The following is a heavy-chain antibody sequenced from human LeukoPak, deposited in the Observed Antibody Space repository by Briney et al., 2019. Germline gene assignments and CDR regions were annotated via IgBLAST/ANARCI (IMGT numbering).Heavy chain of an antibody. V-gene: IGHV1-18*01. D-gene: IGHD4-17*01. Sequence: ASVKVSCKASGYTFTSYGISWVRQAPGQGLEWMGWISAYNGNTNYAQKLQGRVTMTTDTSTGTAYMELRSLRSDDTAVYYCARDTYGDYRFDPWGQGTLVTVSS. J-gene: IGHJ5*02. CDR3: ARDTYGDYRFDP. CDR1: GYTFTSYG. CDR2: ISAYNGNT.